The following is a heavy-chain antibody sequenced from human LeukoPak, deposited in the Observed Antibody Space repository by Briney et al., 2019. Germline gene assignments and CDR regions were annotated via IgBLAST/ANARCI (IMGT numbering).Heavy chain of an antibody. D-gene: IGHD2-2*01. CDR1: GYTFTSYG. V-gene: IGHV1-18*04. Sequence: VASVKVSCKASGYTFTSYGISWARQAPGQGLEWMGWISAYNGNTNYAQKLQGRVTMTADTSTSTAYMELRSLRSDDTAVYYCARAEYQLLSGFDYWGQGTLVTVSS. J-gene: IGHJ4*02. CDR3: ARAEYQLLSGFDY. CDR2: ISAYNGNT.